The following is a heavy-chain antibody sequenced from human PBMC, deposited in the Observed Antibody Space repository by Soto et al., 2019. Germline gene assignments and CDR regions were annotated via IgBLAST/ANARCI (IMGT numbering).Heavy chain of an antibody. CDR3: ARAGAGTYGMDV. D-gene: IGHD3-10*01. Sequence: GGSLRLSCAASGFTFSSYGMHWVRQAPGKGLEWVAVIWYDGSNKYYADSVKGRFTISRDISKNTLYLQMNSLRAEDTGVYYCARAGAGTYGMDVWGQGTRVTVS. J-gene: IGHJ6*02. CDR2: IWYDGSNK. V-gene: IGHV3-33*01. CDR1: GFTFSSYG.